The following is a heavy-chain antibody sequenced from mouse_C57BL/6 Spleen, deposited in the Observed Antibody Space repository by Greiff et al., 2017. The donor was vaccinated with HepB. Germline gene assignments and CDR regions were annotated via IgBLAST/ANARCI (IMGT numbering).Heavy chain of an antibody. D-gene: IGHD1-1*01. CDR1: GFTFSNYW. Sequence: EVMLVESGGGLVQPGGSMKLSCVASGFTFSNYWMNWVRQSPEKGLEWVAQIRLKSDNYATHYAESVKGRFTISRDDSKSSVYLQMNNLRAEDTGIYYCTDYYGSRAYWGQGTLVTVSA. V-gene: IGHV6-3*01. CDR2: IRLKSDNYAT. CDR3: TDYYGSRAY. J-gene: IGHJ3*01.